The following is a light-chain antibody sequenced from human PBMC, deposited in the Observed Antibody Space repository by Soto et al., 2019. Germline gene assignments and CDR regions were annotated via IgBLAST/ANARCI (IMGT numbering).Light chain of an antibody. CDR1: QSVDSKD. CDR2: AAS. V-gene: IGKV3-20*01. CDR3: QQYGYSSWT. J-gene: IGKJ1*01. Sequence: EIVLTQSPGTLSLSPGERATLSCRASQSVDSKDLAWYQQRPGQAPRILIFAASSRATGIPDRFSGSGSGTDFTLNISRLEPGDFAVYYCQQYGYSSWTFGQGTKVDIK.